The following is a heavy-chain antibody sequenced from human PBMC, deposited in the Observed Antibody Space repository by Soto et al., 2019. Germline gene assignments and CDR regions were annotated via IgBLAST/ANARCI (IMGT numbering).Heavy chain of an antibody. CDR3: APYPYSRSPRFDP. CDR1: GFTVSNNY. Sequence: EVQLVESGGGLVQPGGSLRLSCAASGFTVSNNYMSWVRQAPGKGLEWVSVIYSGGSTYYADSVKGRFTISRDNSKNTLYHQMNSLRAEDTAVYYCAPYPYSRSPRFDPWGQGTLVTVSS. D-gene: IGHD6-6*01. V-gene: IGHV3-66*01. CDR2: IYSGGST. J-gene: IGHJ5*02.